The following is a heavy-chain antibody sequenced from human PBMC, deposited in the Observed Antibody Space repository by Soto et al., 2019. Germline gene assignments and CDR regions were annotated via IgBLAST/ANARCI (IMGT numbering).Heavy chain of an antibody. CDR1: GFTFSIYS. V-gene: IGHV3-48*02. J-gene: IGHJ4*02. Sequence: GGSLRLSCAASGFTFSIYSMNWVRQAPGKGLEWVSYISSSSSTIYYADSVKGRFTISRDNAKNSLYLQMNSLRDEDTAVYYCARGPYLTYYYDSSGYYPPDYWGQGTLVTVSS. CDR3: ARGPYLTYYYDSSGYYPPDY. D-gene: IGHD3-22*01. CDR2: ISSSSSTI.